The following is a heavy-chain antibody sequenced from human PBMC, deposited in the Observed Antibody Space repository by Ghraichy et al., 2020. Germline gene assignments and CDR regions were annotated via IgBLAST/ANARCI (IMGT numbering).Heavy chain of an antibody. J-gene: IGHJ4*02. D-gene: IGHD6-19*01. CDR2: IKQDGSEK. V-gene: IGHV3-7*03. CDR3: AGSSGWYGDY. Sequence: LSLTCAASGFTFSNYWMSWVRQGPGKGPEWVAKIKQDGSEKYYVDSVKGRFTISRDNAKNSLYLQMNSLRAEDTAMYYCAGSSGWYGDYWGQGTLVTVSS. CDR1: GFTFSNYW.